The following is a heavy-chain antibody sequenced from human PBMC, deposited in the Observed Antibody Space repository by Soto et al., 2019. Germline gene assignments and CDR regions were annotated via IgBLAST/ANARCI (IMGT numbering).Heavy chain of an antibody. CDR3: AKDGNPIPYLTGYYRLGWFDP. J-gene: IGHJ5*02. CDR1: GFTFSSYA. CDR2: ISGSGGST. V-gene: IGHV3-23*01. Sequence: EVQLLESGGGLVQPGGSLRLSCAASGFTFSSYAMSWVRQAPGKGLEWVSAISGSGGSTYYADSVKGRFTISRDNSKNTLYLQMNSVRAEATAVYYCAKDGNPIPYLTGYYRLGWFDPWGQGTLVTVSS. D-gene: IGHD3-9*01.